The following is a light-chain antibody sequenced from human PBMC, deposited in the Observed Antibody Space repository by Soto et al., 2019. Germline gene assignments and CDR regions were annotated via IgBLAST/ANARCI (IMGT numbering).Light chain of an antibody. Sequence: QSALTQPASVSGSPGQSVTLSCAGTSSDVGGYNFVSWSQQHPGKAPQLMIYDVSSRPSGVSNRFSGSKSGNTASLTISGLQAEDEADYYCSSYTSSYTYVFGTGTKVTVL. CDR2: DVS. CDR1: SSDVGGYNF. CDR3: SSYTSSYTYV. V-gene: IGLV2-14*03. J-gene: IGLJ1*01.